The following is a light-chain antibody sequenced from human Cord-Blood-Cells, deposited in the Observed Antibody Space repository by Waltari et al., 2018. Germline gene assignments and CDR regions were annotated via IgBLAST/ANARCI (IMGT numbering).Light chain of an antibody. J-gene: IGKJ4*01. CDR2: AAS. Sequence: SASVGDRVTITCRASQGISNYLAWYQQKPGKVPKLLIYAASTLQSGVPSRFSGSGSGTDFTLTISSLQPEDVATYYCQKYNSAPPLTFGGGTKVEIK. V-gene: IGKV1-27*01. CDR1: QGISNY. CDR3: QKYNSAPPLT.